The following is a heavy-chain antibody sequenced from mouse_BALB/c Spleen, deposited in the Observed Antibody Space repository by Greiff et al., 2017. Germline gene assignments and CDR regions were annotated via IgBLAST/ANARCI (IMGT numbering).Heavy chain of an antibody. D-gene: IGHD2-1*01. V-gene: IGHV5-17*02. J-gene: IGHJ4*01. CDR2: ISSGSSTI. CDR3: VYGNYAAMDY. Sequence: EVQLVESGGGLVQPGGSRKLSCAASGFTFSSFGMHWVRQAPEKGLEWVAYISSGSSTIYYADTVKGRFTISRDNPKNTLFLQMTSLRSEDTAMYYCVYGNYAAMDYWGQGTSVTVSS. CDR1: GFTFSSFG.